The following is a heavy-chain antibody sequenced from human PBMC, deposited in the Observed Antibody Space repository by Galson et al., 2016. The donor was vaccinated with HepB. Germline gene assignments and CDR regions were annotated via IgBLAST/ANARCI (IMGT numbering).Heavy chain of an antibody. CDR2: IYYSGST. J-gene: IGHJ4*02. D-gene: IGHD6-13*01. CDR3: ASWGYSSSRYSDY. V-gene: IGHV4-31*03. CDR1: GGSISSGGYY. Sequence: TLSLTCTVSGGSISSGGYYWSWIRQHPGKGLGWIGYIYYSGSTYYNPSLRSRVTISADTSKNQFSLKLSSVTAADTAVYYCASWGYSSSRYSDYWGQGTLVTVSS.